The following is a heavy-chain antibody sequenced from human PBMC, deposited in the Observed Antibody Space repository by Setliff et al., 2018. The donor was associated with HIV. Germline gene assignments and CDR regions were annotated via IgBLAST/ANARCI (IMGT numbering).Heavy chain of an antibody. Sequence: SETLSLTCSVSGGSLISGGFYWSWIRQHPGKGLEWLGYIYYSGRTDYNPSLKSRVTISVDPSKNQFSLKLNSVTAADTAVYYCARASYSYDSTGYLYWGQGTLVTVSS. J-gene: IGHJ4*02. V-gene: IGHV4-31*03. D-gene: IGHD3-22*01. CDR3: ARASYSYDSTGYLY. CDR1: GGSLISGGFY. CDR2: IYYSGRT.